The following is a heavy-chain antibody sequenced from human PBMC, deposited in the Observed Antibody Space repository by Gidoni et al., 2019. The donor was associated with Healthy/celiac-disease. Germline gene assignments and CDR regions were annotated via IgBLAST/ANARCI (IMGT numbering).Heavy chain of an antibody. Sequence: QPQLQESGPGLVKPSETLSLTCTVPGGSISSSSYYWGWIRQPPGKGLEWIGSIYYSGSTYYNPSLKSRVTISVDTSKNQFSLKLSSVTAADTAVYYCAREIVVVVAATGFLDAFDIWGQGTMVTVSS. D-gene: IGHD2-15*01. CDR2: IYYSGST. CDR3: AREIVVVVAATGFLDAFDI. CDR1: GGSISSSSYY. V-gene: IGHV4-39*02. J-gene: IGHJ3*02.